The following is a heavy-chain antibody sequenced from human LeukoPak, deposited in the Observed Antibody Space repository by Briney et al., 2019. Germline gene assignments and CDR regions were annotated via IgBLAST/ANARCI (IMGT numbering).Heavy chain of an antibody. CDR1: GFTFSSYA. J-gene: IGHJ5*02. Sequence: PGGSLRLSCAASGFTFSSYAMSWVRQAPGKGLEWVSAISGSGGSTYYADSVKGRFTISRDNSKNTLYLQMNSLRAEDTAVYYCAKATHNRGYIVVVVAATPDWFDPWGQGTLVTVSS. CDR3: AKATHNRGYIVVVVAATPDWFDP. V-gene: IGHV3-23*01. D-gene: IGHD2-15*01. CDR2: ISGSGGST.